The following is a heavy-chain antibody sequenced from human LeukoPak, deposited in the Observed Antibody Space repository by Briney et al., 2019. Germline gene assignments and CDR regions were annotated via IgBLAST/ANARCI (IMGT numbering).Heavy chain of an antibody. J-gene: IGHJ6*03. V-gene: IGHV3-7*01. CDR2: IKKDGSEK. Sequence: GGSLRLSCAASGFTFSNYWMNWVRQAPGKGLEWVASIKKDGSEKYYVDSVKGRFTISRDNAKNSLYLQMNRLRVEDTAVYYCARSITGYYIYYMDVWGKGTTVTVSS. CDR1: GFTFSNYW. CDR3: ARSITGYYIYYMDV. D-gene: IGHD1-20*01.